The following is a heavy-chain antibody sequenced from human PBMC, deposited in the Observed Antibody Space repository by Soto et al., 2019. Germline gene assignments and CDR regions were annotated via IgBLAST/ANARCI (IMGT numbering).Heavy chain of an antibody. V-gene: IGHV3-7*01. J-gene: IGHJ6*03. CDR1: GFTFSISW. D-gene: IGHD2-15*01. CDR3: VRGCGHYMDV. Sequence: EVQLVESGGGLVQPGGSLRLSCAASGFTFSISWMSWVRQAPGKGLKWVANIKEDGSEKYYVDSVKGRCTISRDNAKNSLDLQMNSLRAEDTAVYYCVRGCGHYMDVWGTGTTVTVSS. CDR2: IKEDGSEK.